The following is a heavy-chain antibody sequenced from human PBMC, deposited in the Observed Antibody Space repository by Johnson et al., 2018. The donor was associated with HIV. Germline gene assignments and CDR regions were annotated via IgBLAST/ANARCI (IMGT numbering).Heavy chain of an antibody. J-gene: IGHJ3*02. CDR1: GFTFSSYG. V-gene: IGHV3-30*18. CDR2: ISYDGSNK. Sequence: QVQLVESGGGLVKPGGSLRLSCAASGFTFSSYGMHWVRQAPGKVLEWVAVISYDGSNKYYADSVKCRFTISRDNSKNTLYLQTNSLRAEDTAVYYCAKAQKGQYYYYSSGGDLTDIWGQGTMVTVSS. D-gene: IGHD3-22*01. CDR3: AKAQKGQYYYYSSGGDLTDI.